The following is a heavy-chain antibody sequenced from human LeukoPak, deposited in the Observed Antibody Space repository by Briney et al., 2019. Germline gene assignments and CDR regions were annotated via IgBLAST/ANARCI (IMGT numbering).Heavy chain of an antibody. CDR3: AKKSPYGDRDY. V-gene: IGHV3-23*01. D-gene: IGHD4-17*01. CDR1: GFTFSGSA. J-gene: IGHJ4*02. Sequence: QPGGSLRLSCAASGFTFSGSAMSWVRQAPGKGLEWVSAISGSGGSTYYADSVKGRFIISRDNSKNTLYLQMNSLRAEDTAIYYCAKKSPYGDRDYWGQGTLVTVSS. CDR2: ISGSGGST.